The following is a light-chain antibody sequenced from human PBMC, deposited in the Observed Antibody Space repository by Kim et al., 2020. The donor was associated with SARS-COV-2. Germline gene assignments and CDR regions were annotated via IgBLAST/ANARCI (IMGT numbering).Light chain of an antibody. CDR1: SGHSSCS. V-gene: IGLV4-69*01. J-gene: IGLJ3*02. CDR2: LNCDGSH. CDR3: QTWGTGIRV. Sequence: ASVKLTCTLSSGHSSCSIAWHQQQPEKGPRYLMKLNCDGSHSKGDGIPDRFSGSSSGAARYLTSSSLQSEDEADYYCQTWGTGIRVFGGGTQLTVL.